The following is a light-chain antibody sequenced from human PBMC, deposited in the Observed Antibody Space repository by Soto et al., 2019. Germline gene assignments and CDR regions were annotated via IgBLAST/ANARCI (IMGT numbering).Light chain of an antibody. CDR1: QSISSL. Sequence: IQMTQSPASLSASVGDRVTITCRASQSISSLFAWYHQKPGKAPKLLIHKASTLESGVPSNFSGSGSGTEFPLTINSPQPEDFATYYCQQYNSYPWPFGQGTKVDIK. J-gene: IGKJ1*01. V-gene: IGKV1-5*03. CDR3: QQYNSYPWP. CDR2: KAS.